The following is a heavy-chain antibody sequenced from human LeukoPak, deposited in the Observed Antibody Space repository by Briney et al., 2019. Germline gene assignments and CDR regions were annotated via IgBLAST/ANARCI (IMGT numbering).Heavy chain of an antibody. J-gene: IGHJ4*02. CDR2: ISSSGSTI. CDR1: GFTFSDYY. D-gene: IGHD3-9*01. Sequence: GGSLRLSCAASGFTFSDYYMSWIRQAPGKGLEWVSYISSSGSTIYYADSVKGRFTISRDNAKNSLYLQMNSLRAEDTAVYYCARDHYDILTGYYGGPHDYWGQGTLATVSS. V-gene: IGHV3-11*01. CDR3: ARDHYDILTGYYGGPHDY.